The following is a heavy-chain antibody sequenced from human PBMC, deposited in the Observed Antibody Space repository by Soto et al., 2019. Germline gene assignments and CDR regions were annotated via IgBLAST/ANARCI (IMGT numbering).Heavy chain of an antibody. CDR2: IYYSGST. V-gene: IGHV4-34*09. J-gene: IGHJ4*02. D-gene: IGHD2-15*01. CDR1: GGSFSGYY. Sequence: PSETLSLTCAVYGGSFSGYYWSWVRQPPGKGLEWIGYIYYSGSTYYNPSLKSRVTISVDTSKNQFSLKLSSVTAADTAVYYCARRYGGNFDYWGQGTLVTVSS. CDR3: ARRYGGNFDY.